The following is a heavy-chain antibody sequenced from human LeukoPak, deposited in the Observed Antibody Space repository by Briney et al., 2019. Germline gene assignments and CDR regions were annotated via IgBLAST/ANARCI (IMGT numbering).Heavy chain of an antibody. CDR2: IYYSGST. D-gene: IGHD3-16*02. V-gene: IGHV4-59*08. Sequence: SETLSLTCTVSGGSISSYYWSWIRQPPGKGLEWIGHIYYSGSTNYNPSLKSRVTISVDTSKNQFSLKLSSVTAADTAVYYCARAPAPSGGVIVIFDYWGQGTLVTVSS. J-gene: IGHJ4*02. CDR3: ARAPAPSGGVIVIFDY. CDR1: GGSISSYY.